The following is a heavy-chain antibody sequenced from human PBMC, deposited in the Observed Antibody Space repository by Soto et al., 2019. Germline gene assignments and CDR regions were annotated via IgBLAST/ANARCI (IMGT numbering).Heavy chain of an antibody. Sequence: QVQLVESGGGVVQPGQSLRLSCAASGFTVSNYGXXXXXXXXXXXXEWVAVVWKDGNTKHYGDSVKGRFTISRDNXXXXXXXXXXXXXXXXXXXXXXXXXXXXXXXXXXIWGQGTMVTVSS. V-gene: IGHV3-33*01. J-gene: IGHJ3*02. CDR1: GFTVSNYG. CDR2: VWKDGNTK. CDR3: XXXXXXXXXXXXI.